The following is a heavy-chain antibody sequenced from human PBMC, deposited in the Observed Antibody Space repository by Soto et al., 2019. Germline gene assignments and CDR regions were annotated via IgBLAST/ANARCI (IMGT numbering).Heavy chain of an antibody. CDR1: GFTFSNYW. CDR2: INPDGSEK. Sequence: EVQLAESGGDLVQPGGSLRLSCAASGFTFSNYWMNWVRQAPGKGLEWVANINPDGSEKYYVDSVKGRFAISRDNAESSLFLQMNSLKDEDTAVYYCARVHKGAAAAGTPNYWGRGTLVTVSS. J-gene: IGHJ4*02. D-gene: IGHD6-13*01. CDR3: ARVHKGAAAAGTPNY. V-gene: IGHV3-7*04.